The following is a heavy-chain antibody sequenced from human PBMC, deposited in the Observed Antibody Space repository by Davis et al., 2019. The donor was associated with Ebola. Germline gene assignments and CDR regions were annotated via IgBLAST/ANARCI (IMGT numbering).Heavy chain of an antibody. D-gene: IGHD2-2*01. CDR3: AKDWDIIVFYMDV. Sequence: GESLKISCAASGFTFSSYGMHWVRQAPGKGLEWVAVISYDGSNKYYADSVKGRFTISRDNSKNTLYLQMNSLRAEDTAVYYCAKDWDIIVFYMDVWGKGTTVTVSS. J-gene: IGHJ6*03. CDR2: ISYDGSNK. CDR1: GFTFSSYG. V-gene: IGHV3-30*18.